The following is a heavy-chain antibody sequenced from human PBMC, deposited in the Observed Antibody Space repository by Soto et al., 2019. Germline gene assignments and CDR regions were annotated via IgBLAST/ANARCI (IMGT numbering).Heavy chain of an antibody. V-gene: IGHV3-74*01. CDR3: ARDPGYCSGGSCYGLNWFDP. CDR2: INSDGSST. D-gene: IGHD2-15*01. Sequence: GGSLRLSCAASGFTFSSYWMHWVRQAPGKGLVWVSRINSDGSSTSYADSVKGRFTISRDNAKNTLYLQMNSLRAEDTAVYYCARDPGYCSGGSCYGLNWFDPWGQGTLVTVSS. CDR1: GFTFSSYW. J-gene: IGHJ5*02.